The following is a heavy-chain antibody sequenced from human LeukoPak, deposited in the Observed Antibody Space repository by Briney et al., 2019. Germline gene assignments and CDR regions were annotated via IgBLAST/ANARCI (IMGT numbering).Heavy chain of an antibody. D-gene: IGHD3-22*01. CDR2: IYYSGST. CDR1: GGSISSYY. Sequence: EPSETLSLTCTVSGGSISSYYWSWIRQPPGKGLEWIGYIYYSGSTNYNPSLKSRVTISVDTSKNQISLKLNSVTTADTAIYYCARATMIVLDYWGQGTLVTVSS. CDR3: ARATMIVLDY. J-gene: IGHJ4*02. V-gene: IGHV4-59*01.